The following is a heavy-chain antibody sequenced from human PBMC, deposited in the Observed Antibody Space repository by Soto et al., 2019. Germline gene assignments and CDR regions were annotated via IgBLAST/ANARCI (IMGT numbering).Heavy chain of an antibody. CDR3: ALYYRSGYYWPIYY. V-gene: IGHV1-18*04. D-gene: IGHD6-19*01. CDR2: TRADNGDV. CDR1: GYTSTMYG. Sequence: ASVKVSCKASGYTSTMYGLSWVRQAPGQGPEWMGWTRADNGDVRYAEKFRGRLTLTTDTSTNTAYMELRSLRSDDTAVYCCALYYRSGYYWPIYYWGRGSLVPGSS. J-gene: IGHJ1*01.